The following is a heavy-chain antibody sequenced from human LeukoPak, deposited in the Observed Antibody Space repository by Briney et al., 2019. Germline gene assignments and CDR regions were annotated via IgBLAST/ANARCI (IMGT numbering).Heavy chain of an antibody. J-gene: IGHJ5*02. CDR1: GFSLSNFQ. D-gene: IGHD3-10*01. Sequence: GGSPRLSCVASGFSLSNFQMYWVRQAPGKGLEWVSIISLDGSTEFYADSVKGRFTISRDTASNTMHLEMNNLRIEDTAVYYCMRDYMGWFDPWGQGSLVTVSS. V-gene: IGHV3-30-3*01. CDR3: MRDYMGWFDP. CDR2: ISLDGSTE.